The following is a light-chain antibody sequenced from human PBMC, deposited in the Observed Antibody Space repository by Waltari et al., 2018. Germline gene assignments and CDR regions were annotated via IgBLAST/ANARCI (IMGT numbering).Light chain of an antibody. CDR1: QSISNW. Sequence: DIQMTQSPSILSASVGDRVTITCRASQSISNWLAWYQQKPGQAPRILIFKTSSIESGVPSRFSGRGSGTDFSLTISSLQPEDYATYYCQQYYSYPRTFGQGTKVEIK. CDR2: KTS. J-gene: IGKJ1*01. V-gene: IGKV1-5*03. CDR3: QQYYSYPRT.